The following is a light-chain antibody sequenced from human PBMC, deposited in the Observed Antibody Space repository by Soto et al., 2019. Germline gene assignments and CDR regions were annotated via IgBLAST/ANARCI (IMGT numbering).Light chain of an antibody. CDR3: AAWDDSLNGVV. CDR1: SSNIGSNT. CDR2: SNN. J-gene: IGLJ2*01. Sequence: QSVLTQPASASGTPGQRVTISCSGSSSNIGSNTVNWYQQLPGTAPKLLIYSNNQRPSGVPDRFSVSKSGTSASLAISGLQSEDAADYYCAAWDDSLNGVVFGGGTKLTVL. V-gene: IGLV1-44*01.